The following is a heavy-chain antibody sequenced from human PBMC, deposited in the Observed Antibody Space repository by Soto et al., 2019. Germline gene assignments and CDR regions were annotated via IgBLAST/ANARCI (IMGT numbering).Heavy chain of an antibody. J-gene: IGHJ4*02. V-gene: IGHV3-30*18. CDR3: AKGGRQWLVTSDFNY. CDR2: VSHDGRNI. Sequence: QVQLVESGGGVVQPGRSLRLSCAASGFTFSDYAMHWVRQAPGKGLEWVAVVSHDGRNIHYADSVKGRFTISRDSSKNTVSLEMTSLRAEDTAVYYCAKGGRQWLVTSDFNYWGQGALVTVSS. CDR1: GFTFSDYA. D-gene: IGHD6-19*01.